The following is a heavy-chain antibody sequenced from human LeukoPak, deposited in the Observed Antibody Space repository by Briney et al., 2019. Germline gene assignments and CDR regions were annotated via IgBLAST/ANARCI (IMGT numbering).Heavy chain of an antibody. J-gene: IGHJ2*01. CDR2: IYHSGST. D-gene: IGHD1-7*01. CDR3: ARIRGTTPLDWYFDL. V-gene: IGHV4-38-2*02. CDR1: GYSISSGYY. Sequence: SETLSLTCTVSGYSISSGYYWGWIRQPPGKGLEWIGSIYHSGSTYYNPSLKSRVTISVDTSKNQFSLKLSSVTAVDTAVYYCARIRGTTPLDWYFDLWGRGTLVTVSS.